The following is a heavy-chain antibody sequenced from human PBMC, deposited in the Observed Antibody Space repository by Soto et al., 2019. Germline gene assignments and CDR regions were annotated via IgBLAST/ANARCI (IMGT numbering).Heavy chain of an antibody. CDR1: GFTFSSYE. Sequence: GGSLRLSCAASGFTFSSYEMNWVRQAPGKGLEWVSYISSSGSTIYYADSVKGRFTISRDNAKNSLYLQMNSLRAEDTAVYYCARSYSYGRTLYYFDYRMDVWGQGTTVTVSS. CDR3: ARSYSYGRTLYYFDYRMDV. CDR2: ISSSGSTI. J-gene: IGHJ6*02. D-gene: IGHD5-18*01. V-gene: IGHV3-48*03.